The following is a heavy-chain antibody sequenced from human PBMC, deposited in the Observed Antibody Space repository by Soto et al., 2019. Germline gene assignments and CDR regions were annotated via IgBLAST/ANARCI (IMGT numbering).Heavy chain of an antibody. Sequence: PSQTLSLTCAISGDGVSSNDATWDWIRQSPSRGLEWLGRTYYRSKWYIDYAVSVKSRITINPDPSNNQLSLQLNSVTPDDTAVYYCASDYPGYGAYVFFDSWDQGTRVTVSS. CDR3: ASDYPGYGAYVFFDS. CDR1: GDGVSSNDAT. D-gene: IGHD4-17*01. CDR2: TYYRSKWYI. J-gene: IGHJ4*02. V-gene: IGHV6-1*01.